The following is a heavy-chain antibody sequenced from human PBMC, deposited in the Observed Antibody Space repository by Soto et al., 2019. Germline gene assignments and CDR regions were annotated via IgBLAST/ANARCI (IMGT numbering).Heavy chain of an antibody. J-gene: IGHJ4*02. V-gene: IGHV1-58*01. Sequence: SVKVSCKASGFTFTSSAVQWVRQARGQRLEWIGWIVVGSGNTNYAQKFQERVTITRDMSTSTAYMELSSLRSEDTAVYYCAAGIIVVVPAALDYWGQGTLVTVSS. CDR3: AAGIIVVVPAALDY. D-gene: IGHD2-2*01. CDR2: IVVGSGNT. CDR1: GFTFTSSA.